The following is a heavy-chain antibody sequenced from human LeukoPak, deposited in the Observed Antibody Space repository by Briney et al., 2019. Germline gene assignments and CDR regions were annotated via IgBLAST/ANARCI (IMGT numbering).Heavy chain of an antibody. Sequence: GGSLRLSCAASGFTFSDYYMSWIRQAPGKGLEWVSYISGSGSSIFYADSVKGRFTISRDNDKNSLFLQMNSLRVEDTAVYYCVRDGLIVGNMDVWGQGTTVIVSS. CDR1: GFTFSDYY. J-gene: IGHJ6*02. CDR3: VRDGLIVGNMDV. CDR2: ISGSGSSI. D-gene: IGHD3-16*02. V-gene: IGHV3-11*04.